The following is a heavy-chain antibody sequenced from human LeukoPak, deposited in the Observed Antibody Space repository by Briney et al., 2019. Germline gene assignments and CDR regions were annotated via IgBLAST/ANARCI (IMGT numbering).Heavy chain of an antibody. J-gene: IGHJ4*02. Sequence: PGASVKVSCKVSGYTLTELSMHWVRQAPGKGLEWMGGFDPEDGETIYAQKFQGRVTMTEDTSTDTAYMELSSLRSEDTAVYYCVTAIVVVVAATTYFDYWGQGTLVTVSS. CDR2: FDPEDGET. D-gene: IGHD2-15*01. V-gene: IGHV1-24*01. CDR1: GYTLTELS. CDR3: VTAIVVVVAATTYFDY.